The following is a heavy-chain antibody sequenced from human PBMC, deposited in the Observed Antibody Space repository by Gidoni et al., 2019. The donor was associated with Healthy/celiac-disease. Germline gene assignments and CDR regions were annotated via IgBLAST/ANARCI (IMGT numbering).Heavy chain of an antibody. J-gene: IGHJ4*02. Sequence: QVQLQESGPGLVKPSQTLSLTCTVPGGSTSSGGYYWSWIRQHPGKGLEWIGYLYYSGSTYSNPSLKSRVTISVDTSKNQFSLKLSSVTAADTAVYYCARGSPSSTTFDYWGQGTLVTVSS. CDR3: ARGSPSSTTFDY. V-gene: IGHV4-31*03. CDR2: LYYSGST. D-gene: IGHD1-26*01. CDR1: GGSTSSGGYY.